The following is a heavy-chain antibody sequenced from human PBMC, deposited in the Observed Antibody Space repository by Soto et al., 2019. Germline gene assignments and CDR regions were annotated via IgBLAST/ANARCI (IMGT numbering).Heavy chain of an antibody. CDR3: ARGTPFRGFLEWLPLGWFDP. CDR1: GGSFSGYY. Sequence: SETLSLTCAVYGGSFSGYYWSWIRQPPGKGLEWIGEINHSGSTNYNPSLKSRVTISVDTSKNQFSLELSSVTAADTAVYYCARGTPFRGFLEWLPLGWFDPWGQGTMVTVSS. CDR2: INHSGST. D-gene: IGHD3-3*01. V-gene: IGHV4-34*01. J-gene: IGHJ5*02.